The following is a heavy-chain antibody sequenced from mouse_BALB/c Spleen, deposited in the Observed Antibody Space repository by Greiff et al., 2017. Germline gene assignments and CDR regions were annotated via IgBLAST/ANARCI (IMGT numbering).Heavy chain of an antibody. V-gene: IGHV5-6-5*01. CDR3: ARGERGYYFDY. J-gene: IGHJ2*01. CDR1: GFTFSSYA. D-gene: IGHD3-2*02. CDR2: ISSGGST. Sequence: EVKLQESGGGLVKPGGSLKLSCAASGFTFSSYAMSWVRQTPEKRLEWVASISSGGSTYYPDSVKGRFTISRDNARNILYLQMSSLRSEDTAMYYCARGERGYYFDYWGQGTTLTVSS.